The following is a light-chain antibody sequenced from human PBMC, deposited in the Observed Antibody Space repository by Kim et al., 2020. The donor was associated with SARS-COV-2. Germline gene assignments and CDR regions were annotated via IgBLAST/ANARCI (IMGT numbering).Light chain of an antibody. CDR3: QQSFSSPLT. Sequence: ASVGDRVTITCRASQSISIYLNWYQQKPGKAPKLLINTASNLQSGVPPRFSGRGSGTDFTLTISSLQPEDFATYYCQQSFSSPLTFGGGTKVDIK. CDR2: TAS. CDR1: QSISIY. J-gene: IGKJ4*01. V-gene: IGKV1-39*01.